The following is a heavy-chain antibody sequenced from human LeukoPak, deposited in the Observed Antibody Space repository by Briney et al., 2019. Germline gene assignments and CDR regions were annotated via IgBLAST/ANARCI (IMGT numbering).Heavy chain of an antibody. V-gene: IGHV1-69*06. J-gene: IGHJ4*02. CDR3: ARGVVGTTGGPFDY. Sequence: GASVKVSCKASGYTFTSYGISWVRQAPGQGLEWMGGIIPMFGTADYAQTFQGRVTITADKSTSTAYMEVRSLRSEDTAVYYCARGVVGTTGGPFDYWGQGTLVTVSS. D-gene: IGHD1-26*01. CDR1: GYTFTSYG. CDR2: IIPMFGTA.